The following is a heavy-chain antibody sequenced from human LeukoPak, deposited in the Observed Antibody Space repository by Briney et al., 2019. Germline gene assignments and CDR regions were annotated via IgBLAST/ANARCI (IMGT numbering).Heavy chain of an antibody. Sequence: KPSETLSLTCAVSGYSISSGYYWGWIRQPPGKGLEWIGSIYHSGSTYYNPSLKSRVTISVDTSKNQFSLKLSSVTAADTAIYYCARDYSGGARYLYYFDYWGQGTLVTVSS. V-gene: IGHV4-38-2*02. D-gene: IGHD1-26*01. J-gene: IGHJ4*02. CDR2: IYHSGST. CDR1: GYSISSGYY. CDR3: ARDYSGGARYLYYFDY.